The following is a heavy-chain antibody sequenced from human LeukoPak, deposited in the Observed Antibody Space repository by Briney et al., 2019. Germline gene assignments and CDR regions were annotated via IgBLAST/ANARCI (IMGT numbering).Heavy chain of an antibody. CDR2: IWYDGSNK. J-gene: IGHJ6*02. Sequence: GESLKISCKGSGYTFATYWIGWVRQMPGKGLEWVAVIWYDGSNKYYADSVKGRFTISRDNSKNTLYLQMNSLRAEDTAVYYCARDQSYQGYYGMDVWGQGTTVTVSS. CDR1: GYTFATYW. D-gene: IGHD2-2*01. V-gene: IGHV3-33*01. CDR3: ARDQSYQGYYGMDV.